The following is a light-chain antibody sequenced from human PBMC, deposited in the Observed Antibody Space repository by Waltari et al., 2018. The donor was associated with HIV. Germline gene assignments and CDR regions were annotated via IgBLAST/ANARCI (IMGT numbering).Light chain of an antibody. V-gene: IGLV1-51*01. CDR2: DNN. CDR1: SSTIGTHY. CDR3: GTWDSSLSAGHWV. Sequence: QSVLTPPPSASAAPGQKVTNSCPGRSSTIGTHYVSWYPQLPGTAPKLLIYDNNKRPSGIPDRFSGSKSGTSATLGITGLQTGDEADYYCGTWDSSLSAGHWVFGGGTKLTVL. J-gene: IGLJ3*02.